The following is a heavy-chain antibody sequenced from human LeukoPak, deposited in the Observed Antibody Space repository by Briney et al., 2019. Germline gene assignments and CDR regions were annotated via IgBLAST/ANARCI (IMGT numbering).Heavy chain of an antibody. CDR3: ARVVGAHKGDAFDI. CDR2: IYYSGST. D-gene: IGHD1-26*01. Sequence: SETLSLTCTISGGSISSYYWSWIRQPPGKGLEWIGYIYYSGSTNYNPSLKSRVTISVDTSKNQFSLTLSSVTAADTAVYYCARVVGAHKGDAFDIWGQGTMVTVSS. J-gene: IGHJ3*02. V-gene: IGHV4-59*01. CDR1: GGSISSYY.